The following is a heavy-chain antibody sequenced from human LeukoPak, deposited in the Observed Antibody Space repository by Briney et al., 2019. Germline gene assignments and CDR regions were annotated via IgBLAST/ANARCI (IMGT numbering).Heavy chain of an antibody. CDR1: GGPFGVYY. J-gene: IGHJ4*02. D-gene: IGHD3-10*01. CDR3: AGPGAGDLDY. CDR2: INHSGST. V-gene: IGHV4-34*01. Sequence: PSETLSLTCAVYGGPFGVYYWSWVRQPPGKGLEWIGEINHSGSTNYNPSLNNRVTISVDTSKNHFSLKLSSVTAADTAVYYCAGPGAGDLDYWGQGTLVTVSS.